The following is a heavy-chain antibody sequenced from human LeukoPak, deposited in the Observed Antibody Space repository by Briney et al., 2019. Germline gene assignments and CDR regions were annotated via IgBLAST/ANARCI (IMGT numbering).Heavy chain of an antibody. CDR1: GFTFSSYA. Sequence: GRSLRLFCAASGFTFSSYAMHWVRQAPGKGLEGVAVISYDGSNKYYADSVKGRFTISRENAKNSLYLQMNSLRVGDTAVYYCARSVPGGSGWMGSIEYWGQGTLVTVPS. D-gene: IGHD6-19*01. CDR3: ARSVPGGSGWMGSIEY. J-gene: IGHJ4*02. V-gene: IGHV3-30*14. CDR2: ISYDGSNK.